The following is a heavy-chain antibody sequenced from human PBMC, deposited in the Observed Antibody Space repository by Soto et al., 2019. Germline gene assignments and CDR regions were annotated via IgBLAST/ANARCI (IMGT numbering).Heavy chain of an antibody. CDR1: GYTFSSYY. Sequence: QVQLVQSGAEVKKPGASVKVSCKASGYTFSSYYMHWVRHAPGQGLEWMGIINPSGGSTSYTQRFQGRVTMTRYTSTSTVYMELSSLRSEDTAVYYCARTRGLQFHWYFDLWGRGTLVTVSS. V-gene: IGHV1-46*01. D-gene: IGHD5-12*01. CDR2: INPSGGST. J-gene: IGHJ2*01. CDR3: ARTRGLQFHWYFDL.